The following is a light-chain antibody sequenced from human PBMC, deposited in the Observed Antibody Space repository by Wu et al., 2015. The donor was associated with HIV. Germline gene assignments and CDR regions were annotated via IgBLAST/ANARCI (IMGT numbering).Light chain of an antibody. Sequence: EIVLTQSPGTLSLSPGERATLSCRASQSVSSTYLAWYQQKPGRPPRLLIYAASRRATGIPDRFSGSGSGTDFSLTISRLEPEDFAVYYCHQYGGSPPFTFGPGTKVDIK. CDR1: QSVSSTY. CDR2: AAS. V-gene: IGKV3-20*01. J-gene: IGKJ3*01. CDR3: HQYGGSPPFT.